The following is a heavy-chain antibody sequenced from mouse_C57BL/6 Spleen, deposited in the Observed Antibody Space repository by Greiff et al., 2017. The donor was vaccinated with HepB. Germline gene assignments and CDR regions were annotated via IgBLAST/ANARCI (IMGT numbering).Heavy chain of an antibody. V-gene: IGHV1-50*01. Sequence: QVQLQQPGAELVKPGASVKLSCKASGYTFTSYWMQWVNQRPGQGLEWIGEIDPSDSYTNYNQKFKGKATLTVDTSSSTAYMQLSSLTSEDSAVYYCARRGSSSSLDYWGQGTTLTVSS. CDR3: ARRGSSSSLDY. D-gene: IGHD1-1*01. J-gene: IGHJ2*01. CDR2: IDPSDSYT. CDR1: GYTFTSYW.